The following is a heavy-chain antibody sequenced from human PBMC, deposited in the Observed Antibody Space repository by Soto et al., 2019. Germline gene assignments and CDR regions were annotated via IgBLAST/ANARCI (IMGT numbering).Heavy chain of an antibody. CDR1: GFTFDDYA. Sequence: EVRLVESGGGLVQPGRSLRLSCAASGFTFDDYAMHWVRQAPGKGLEWVSGISYNRGSIGYVDSLTGRFTISRDNAKNSLYLQMNSLRTEDTALYYCAKYISPFYYGSGSQTYGMDVWGQGTTVIVSS. CDR3: AKYISPFYYGSGSQTYGMDV. V-gene: IGHV3-9*01. CDR2: ISYNRGSI. J-gene: IGHJ6*02. D-gene: IGHD3-10*01.